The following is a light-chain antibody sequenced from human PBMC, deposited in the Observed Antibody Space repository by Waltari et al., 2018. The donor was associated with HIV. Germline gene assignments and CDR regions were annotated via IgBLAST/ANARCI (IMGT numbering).Light chain of an antibody. V-gene: IGLV1-51*01. CDR3: GTWDHRLSAGV. CDR1: SSNIGNDY. J-gene: IGLJ3*02. Sequence: QPPSVSAAPGQKVTISCSGSSSNIGNDYVSWYQHVPGAAPKLLIYDNNKRPSGIPDRFSGSKSGTSATLGITGLQTGDEADYYCGTWDHRLSAGVFGGGTKLTVL. CDR2: DNN.